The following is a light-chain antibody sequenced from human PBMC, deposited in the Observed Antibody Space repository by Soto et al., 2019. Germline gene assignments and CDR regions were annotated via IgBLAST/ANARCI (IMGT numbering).Light chain of an antibody. CDR3: QQYDNLPLT. CDR2: DAS. Sequence: DIQMTQSPSSLSASVGDRVTITCQASQDISNYLNWYQQKPGKAPKLLIYDASNLETGVPSRFSGSGSGTEFTFTISSLQPDDIATYYCQQYDNLPLTFGDWTKVEIK. J-gene: IGKJ4*01. V-gene: IGKV1-33*01. CDR1: QDISNY.